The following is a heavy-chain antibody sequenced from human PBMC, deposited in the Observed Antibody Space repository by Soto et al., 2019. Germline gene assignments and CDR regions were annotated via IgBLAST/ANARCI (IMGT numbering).Heavy chain of an antibody. J-gene: IGHJ6*02. V-gene: IGHV3-33*01. CDR2: IWYDGSNK. D-gene: IGHD2-2*02. CDR3: ARDWGYCSSTSCYTLIPYYYYGMDV. Sequence: GGSLRLSCAASGFTFSSYGMHWVRQAPGKGLEWVAVIWYDGSNKYYADSVKGRFTISRDNSKNTLYLQMNSLRAEDTAVYYCARDWGYCSSTSCYTLIPYYYYGMDVWGQGTTVTVSS. CDR1: GFTFSSYG.